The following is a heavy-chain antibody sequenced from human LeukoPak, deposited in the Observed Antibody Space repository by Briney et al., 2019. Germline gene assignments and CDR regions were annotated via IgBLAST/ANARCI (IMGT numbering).Heavy chain of an antibody. CDR2: IRIKANSYAT. CDR1: GFNFSGSA. D-gene: IGHD6-19*01. Sequence: GGSLRLSCAASGFNFSGSAMHWVRQASGKGLEWVGRIRIKANSYATTYGASVKGRFTISRDDSKSTVYLQMNSLKTEDTAVYYCTRPGYSSGWTDNWGQGTLVTVSS. CDR3: TRPGYSSGWTDN. V-gene: IGHV3-73*01. J-gene: IGHJ4*02.